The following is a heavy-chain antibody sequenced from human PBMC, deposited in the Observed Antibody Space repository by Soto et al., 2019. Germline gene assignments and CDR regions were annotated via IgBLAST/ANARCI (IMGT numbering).Heavy chain of an antibody. V-gene: IGHV4-31*03. Sequence: QVQLQESGPGLVKPSQTLSLTCTVSGGSISSGGYYWSWIRQHSGKGLEWIGYIYYSGSTYYNPSLKSRFTISVDTSKNQFSLKLSSVTAADTAVYYCARDLNGYYSHYFDYWGQGTLVTVSS. CDR2: IYYSGST. J-gene: IGHJ4*02. D-gene: IGHD3-22*01. CDR1: GGSISSGGYY. CDR3: ARDLNGYYSHYFDY.